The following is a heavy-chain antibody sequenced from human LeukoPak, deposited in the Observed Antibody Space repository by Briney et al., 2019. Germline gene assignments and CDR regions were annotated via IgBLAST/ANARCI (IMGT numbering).Heavy chain of an antibody. V-gene: IGHV1-24*01. CDR3: ATLSRNNYDILTTTVDY. CDR2: FDPEDGET. D-gene: IGHD3-9*01. J-gene: IGHJ4*02. Sequence: ASVKVSCKVSGYTLTELSMHWVRQAPGKGLEWMGGFDPEDGETIYAQKFQGRVTMTEDTSTDTAYMELSSLRSEDTAVYYCATLSRNNYDILTTTVDYWGQGTLVTVSS. CDR1: GYTLTELS.